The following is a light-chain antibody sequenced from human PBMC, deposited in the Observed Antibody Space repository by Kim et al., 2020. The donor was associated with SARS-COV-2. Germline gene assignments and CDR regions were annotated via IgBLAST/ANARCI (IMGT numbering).Light chain of an antibody. J-gene: IGKJ2*01. Sequence: VSPVKTPTLYCRTSHSISINLAGFQQKPGQAPRLLIYGASTRATGIPARFSGSGSGTEFTLTISSLPSEDFAVYYCQQYNNWPLYAFGQGTKLEI. CDR3: QQYNNWPLYA. CDR2: GAS. V-gene: IGKV3-15*01. CDR1: HSISIN.